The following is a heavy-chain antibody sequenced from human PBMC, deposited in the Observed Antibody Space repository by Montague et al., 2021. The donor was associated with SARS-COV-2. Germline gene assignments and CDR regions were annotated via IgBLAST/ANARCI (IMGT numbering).Heavy chain of an antibody. CDR2: IYQTGGT. CDR1: RHCISSDY. D-gene: IGHD3-10*01. V-gene: IGHV4-59*08. J-gene: IGHJ3*02. CDR3: ARHTSERITMVQAFDI. Sequence: SETLSLTCAGDRHCISSDYWARIGQAQVRALVTMGYIYQTGGTNYNPSLKSRVTISVDTSKNQFSLKLSSVTAADTAVYYCARHTSERITMVQAFDIWGQGTMVTVAS.